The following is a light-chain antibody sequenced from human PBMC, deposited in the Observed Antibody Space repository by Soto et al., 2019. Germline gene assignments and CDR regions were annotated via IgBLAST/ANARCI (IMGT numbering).Light chain of an antibody. Sequence: DIQMKQSASSLPASVGDTVTISCQASQDISKYLNWFQQKPGKAPKLLIYDVFNVETGVPSRFSGRGSGTDFTLIISNLQPEDFATYYCQQYDQLPSTFGGGTKVDI. CDR1: QDISKY. CDR3: QQYDQLPST. CDR2: DVF. V-gene: IGKV1-33*01. J-gene: IGKJ4*01.